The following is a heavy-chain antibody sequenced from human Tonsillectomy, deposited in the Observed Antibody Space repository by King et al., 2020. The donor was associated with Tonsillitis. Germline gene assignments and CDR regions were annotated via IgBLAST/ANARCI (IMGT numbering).Heavy chain of an antibody. J-gene: IGHJ4*02. CDR1: GYTFTNYA. Sequence: QLVQSGAEVKEPGASVKVSCKTSGYTFTNYAINWVRQAPGQRLEWMGWINVGNGNTKYSQKFQGRVTFTRETSASTAYMELTRLRSEDTAVYFCARGTFAAPSLDYFDYWGQGTLVTVSS. CDR3: ARGTFAAPSLDYFDY. D-gene: IGHD2/OR15-2a*01. V-gene: IGHV1-3*01. CDR2: INVGNGNT.